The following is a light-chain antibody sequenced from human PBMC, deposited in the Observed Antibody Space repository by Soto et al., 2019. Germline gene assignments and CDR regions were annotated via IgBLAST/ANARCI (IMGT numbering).Light chain of an antibody. J-gene: IGKJ5*01. V-gene: IGKV1-9*01. Sequence: IQLTQSPSSLSASVVARVTITCRASQGISSYLAWYQQKPGKAPKLLIYAASTLQSGFPSRFSGSGSGTDFTLTISSLQPEDFATYYCQQLNSYPFFGQGTRLEI. CDR2: AAS. CDR1: QGISSY. CDR3: QQLNSYPF.